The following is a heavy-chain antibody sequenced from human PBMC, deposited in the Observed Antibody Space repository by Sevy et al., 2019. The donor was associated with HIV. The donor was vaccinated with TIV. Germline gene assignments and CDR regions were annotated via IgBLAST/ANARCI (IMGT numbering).Heavy chain of an antibody. J-gene: IGHJ4*02. Sequence: GGSLRLSCAASGFTFSSYAMSWVRQAPGKGLEWVSTFSFGCGKINYADSVKGRFTISRDNCKNTLYLQMNSLRAEDTAVYYCAREGCSKPHDYWGQGTLVTVSS. CDR2: FSFGCGKI. CDR3: AREGCSKPHDY. CDR1: GFTFSSYA. V-gene: IGHV3-23*01. D-gene: IGHD2-2*01.